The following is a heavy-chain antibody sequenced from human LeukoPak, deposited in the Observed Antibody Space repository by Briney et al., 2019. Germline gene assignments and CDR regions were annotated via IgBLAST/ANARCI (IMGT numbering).Heavy chain of an antibody. Sequence: ASVKVSCRASGYTFTGYYMHWVRQAPGQGLEWMGWINPNSGGTNYAQKFQGRVTMTRDTSISTAYMELSRLRSDDTAVYYCATGHNFGELIDYWGQGTLVTVSS. D-gene: IGHD3-16*01. CDR1: GYTFTGYY. V-gene: IGHV1-2*02. J-gene: IGHJ4*02. CDR3: ATGHNFGELIDY. CDR2: INPNSGGT.